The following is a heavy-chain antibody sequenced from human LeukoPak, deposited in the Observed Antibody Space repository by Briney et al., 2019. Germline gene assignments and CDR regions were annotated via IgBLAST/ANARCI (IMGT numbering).Heavy chain of an antibody. CDR3: ARDAHWYALSLGLDYYYYMDV. Sequence: GGSLRLSCAASGFTFSSYWMSWVRQAPGKGLEWVSSISSSSYIYYADSVKGRFTISRDNAKNSLYLQMNSLRAEDTAVYYCARDAHWYALSLGLDYYYYMDVWGKGTTVTVSS. CDR1: GFTFSSYW. V-gene: IGHV3-21*01. CDR2: ISSSSYI. D-gene: IGHD6-13*01. J-gene: IGHJ6*03.